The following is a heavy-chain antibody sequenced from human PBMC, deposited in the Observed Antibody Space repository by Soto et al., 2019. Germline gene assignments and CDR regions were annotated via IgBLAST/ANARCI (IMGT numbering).Heavy chain of an antibody. CDR2: INAGNGNT. CDR3: ARDSITYYYGSGPPDY. CDR1: GYTFTSYA. Sequence: ASVKVSCKASGYTFTSYAMHWVRQAPGQRLEWMGWINAGNGNTKYSQKFQGRVTITRDTSASTAYMELSSLRSEDTAVYYCARDSITYYYGSGPPDYCGQGTLLTVSS. J-gene: IGHJ4*02. D-gene: IGHD3-10*01. V-gene: IGHV1-3*01.